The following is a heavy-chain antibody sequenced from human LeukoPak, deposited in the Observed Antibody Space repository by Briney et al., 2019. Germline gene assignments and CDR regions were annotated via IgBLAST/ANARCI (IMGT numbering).Heavy chain of an antibody. CDR2: INTDGSMT. J-gene: IGHJ4*02. V-gene: IGHV3-74*01. D-gene: IGHD1-26*01. CDR3: ARIIVGATGIDY. CDR1: GFTFSDYW. Sequence: GGSLRLSCAASGFTFSDYWMHWVRQVPGKGLVWVPRINTDGSMTHYADSVKGRFTVSRDNAKNTLYLQMNSLRVEDMAVYYCARIIVGATGIDYWGQGTLVTVSS.